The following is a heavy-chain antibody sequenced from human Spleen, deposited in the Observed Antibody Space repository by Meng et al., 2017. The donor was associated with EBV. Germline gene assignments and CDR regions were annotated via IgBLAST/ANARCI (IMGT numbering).Heavy chain of an antibody. J-gene: IGHJ4*02. CDR1: GGSVNTNTFY. Sequence: HGQLQGSGPRLVKPSETLSLTCFVSGGSVNTNTFYWSWIRQPPGKTLEWIGYSYSSGRTSYNPSLKSRVTISVDTSKNQFSLRLASVTAADTAVYYCARDDFYWGQGILVTVSS. D-gene: IGHD2-21*02. V-gene: IGHV4-61*01. CDR3: ARDDFY. CDR2: SYSSGRT.